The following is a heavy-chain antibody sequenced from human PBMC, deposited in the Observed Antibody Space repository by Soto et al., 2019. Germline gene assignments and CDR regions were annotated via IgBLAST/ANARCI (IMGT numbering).Heavy chain of an antibody. Sequence: GGSLRLSCAASGFTFSSYAMHWVRQAPGKGLEWVAVISYDGSNKYYADSVKGRFTISRDNSKNTLYLQMNSLRAEDTAVYYCARPHYGDYVSDFDYWGQGTLVTVSS. J-gene: IGHJ4*02. CDR1: GFTFSSYA. D-gene: IGHD4-17*01. CDR2: ISYDGSNK. V-gene: IGHV3-30-3*01. CDR3: ARPHYGDYVSDFDY.